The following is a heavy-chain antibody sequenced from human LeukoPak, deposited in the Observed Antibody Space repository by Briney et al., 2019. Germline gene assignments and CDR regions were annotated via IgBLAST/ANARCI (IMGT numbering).Heavy chain of an antibody. CDR1: GFTFEDYA. D-gene: IGHD6-19*01. V-gene: IGHV3-9*03. Sequence: GGSLRLSCAASGFTFEDYAMHWVRQSPGKGLEWASGISWNSGSIGYADSVKGRFTISRDNAKNSLYLQMNSLRIEDMGFYYCAKGISSTGWYGEGFDYWGQGTLVTVSS. J-gene: IGHJ4*02. CDR2: ISWNSGSI. CDR3: AKGISSTGWYGEGFDY.